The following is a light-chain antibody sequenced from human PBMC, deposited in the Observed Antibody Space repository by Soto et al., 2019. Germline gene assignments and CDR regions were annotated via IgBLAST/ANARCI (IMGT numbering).Light chain of an antibody. Sequence: EIVLTQSPGTLSLSPGERATLSCRASQSVSSSYLAWYQQKPGQAPRLLIYGASSRATGIPDRFSGSGSGTDFTLTISRLEPEDFAVYYCQQYYNSPITFGPGTKVDFK. CDR3: QQYYNSPIT. CDR1: QSVSSSY. V-gene: IGKV3-20*01. J-gene: IGKJ3*01. CDR2: GAS.